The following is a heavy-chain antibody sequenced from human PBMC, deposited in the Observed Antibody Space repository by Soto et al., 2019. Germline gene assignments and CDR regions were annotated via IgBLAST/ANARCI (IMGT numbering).Heavy chain of an antibody. J-gene: IGHJ4*02. V-gene: IGHV1-18*01. CDR3: ARGGPPIDY. CDR1: GYTFTNFG. Sequence: QVQLVQSGAEVKKPGASVKVSCKASGYTFTNFGISWVRQAPGQGLEWMGWISAYNGNTNYAQNFQGRATMTTDTPTSTAYMALMSLTSDDTAVYSCARGGPPIDYWGQGTLVTVSS. CDR2: ISAYNGNT.